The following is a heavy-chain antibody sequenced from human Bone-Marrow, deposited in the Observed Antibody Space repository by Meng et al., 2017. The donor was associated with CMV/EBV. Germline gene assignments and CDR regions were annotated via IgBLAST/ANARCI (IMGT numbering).Heavy chain of an antibody. V-gene: IGHV1-2*02. CDR3: ARDRSRVVPAAPVGYYYYGMDV. J-gene: IGHJ6*02. CDR1: GYTFTGYY. D-gene: IGHD2-2*01. Sequence: ASVNVSCKASGYTFTGYYMHWVRQAPGQGLEWMGWINPNSGGTNYAQKFQGRVTMTRDTSISTAYMVLSRLRSDDTAVYYCARDRSRVVPAAPVGYYYYGMDVWGQGTTVTVSS. CDR2: INPNSGGT.